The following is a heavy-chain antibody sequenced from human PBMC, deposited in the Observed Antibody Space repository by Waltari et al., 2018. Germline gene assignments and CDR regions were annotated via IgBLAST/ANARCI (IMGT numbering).Heavy chain of an antibody. CDR1: DVSIGKYY. CDR3: VTGSVDSRSWYEFDY. J-gene: IGHJ4*02. CDR2: IYYNGYT. D-gene: IGHD6-13*01. V-gene: IGHV4-59*01. Sequence: QVQLQASGPGLVTPSETMSLTCTDSDVSIGKYYWTWIRQSPGMGLEWIGYIYYNGYTIYNPSLKSRITISLDTSKSQFSLSLYSVTAADTAVYYCVTGSVDSRSWYEFDYWGQGTLVTV.